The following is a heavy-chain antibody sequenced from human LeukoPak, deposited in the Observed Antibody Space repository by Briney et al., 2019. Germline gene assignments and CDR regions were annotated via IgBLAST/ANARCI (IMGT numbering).Heavy chain of an antibody. CDR1: GFTFRSYD. CDR2: VWYDESNK. V-gene: IGHV3-33*01. D-gene: IGHD3-22*01. J-gene: IGHJ3*02. CDR3: AREDSSGAFDI. Sequence: GGSLRLSCAASGFTFRSYDMHWVRQAPGQGLEWVAVVWYDESNKYYVDSVKGRFTISRDNSKNTLYLQMNSLRVEDTALYYCAREDSSGAFDIWGQGTMVTVSS.